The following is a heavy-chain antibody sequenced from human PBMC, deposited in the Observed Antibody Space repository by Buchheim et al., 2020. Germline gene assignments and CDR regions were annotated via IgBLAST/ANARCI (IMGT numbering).Heavy chain of an antibody. Sequence: QLQLQESGPGLVKPSETLYLICTVSGDSISSGSYYWGWIRQPPGKGLEWIGSFYYTGDTYYKPSIKSRVAISVDRSKNQFSLKHSSVTAADTAVYYCCWHTVYNSTWYPGYWGQGTL. J-gene: IGHJ4*02. CDR3: CWHTVYNSTWYPGY. CDR2: FYYTGDT. CDR1: GDSISSGSYY. V-gene: IGHV4-39*01. D-gene: IGHD6-13*01.